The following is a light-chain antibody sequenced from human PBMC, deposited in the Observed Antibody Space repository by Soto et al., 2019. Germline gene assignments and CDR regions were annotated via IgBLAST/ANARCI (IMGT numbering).Light chain of an antibody. J-gene: IGKJ2*01. Sequence: DIQMPQSPSSLSASVGDRVTITCRASQSISSYLNWYQQKPGKAPKLLIYAASSLQSGVPSRFSGSGSGTDFTLTISSLQPEDFATYYCHQSYSTPLYTFGQWTKLEIK. CDR2: AAS. CDR3: HQSYSTPLYT. V-gene: IGKV1-39*01. CDR1: QSISSY.